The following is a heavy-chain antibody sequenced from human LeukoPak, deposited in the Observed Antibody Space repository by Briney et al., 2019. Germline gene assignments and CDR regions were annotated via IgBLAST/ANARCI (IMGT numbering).Heavy chain of an antibody. D-gene: IGHD3-10*01. Sequence: AAVRVSFTASGYTFTIDAMHWVRQGPGQRLEWMGWINAGNGNTKYSQKFQGRVTITRDTSASTAYMELSSLRSEDTAVYYCARGGYYGSGSYYNVGYYGMDVWGKGTTVTVSS. CDR2: INAGNGNT. V-gene: IGHV1-3*01. J-gene: IGHJ6*04. CDR1: GYTFTIDA. CDR3: ARGGYYGSGSYYNVGYYGMDV.